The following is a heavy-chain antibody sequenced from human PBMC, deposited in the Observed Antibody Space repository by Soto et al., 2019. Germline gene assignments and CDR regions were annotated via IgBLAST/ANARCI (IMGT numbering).Heavy chain of an antibody. CDR2: ISGSGGST. D-gene: IGHD3-22*01. Sequence: GGSLRLSCAASGFTFSSYAMSWVRQAPGKGLEWVSAISGSGGSTYYADSVKGRFTISRDNSKNTLYLQMNSLRAEDTAVYYCAKDLSRETYYYDSSGHARIDYWGQGTLVTVSS. V-gene: IGHV3-23*01. J-gene: IGHJ4*02. CDR3: AKDLSRETYYYDSSGHARIDY. CDR1: GFTFSSYA.